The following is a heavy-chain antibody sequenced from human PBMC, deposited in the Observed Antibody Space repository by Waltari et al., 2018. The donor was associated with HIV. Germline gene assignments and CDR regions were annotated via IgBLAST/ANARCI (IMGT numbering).Heavy chain of an antibody. D-gene: IGHD5-18*01. CDR3: ARVEGTGSYGPFDY. J-gene: IGHJ4*02. CDR1: GFTFTASP. Sequence: QVQLVESGGGVVQPGRSLRLSCVAAGFTFTASPIHWVRQAPGKGLEWVALIWYDGTRKYYADSVKGRFTISRDNSKNTVYLQMSSLRAEDTARYYCARVEGTGSYGPFDYWGQGTPVTVSS. V-gene: IGHV3-33*01. CDR2: IWYDGTRK.